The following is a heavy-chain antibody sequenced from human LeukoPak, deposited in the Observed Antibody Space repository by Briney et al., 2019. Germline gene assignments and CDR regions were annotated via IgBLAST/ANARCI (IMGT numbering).Heavy chain of an antibody. Sequence: ASVKVSCKASGGTFSSYAISWVRQAPGQGLEWMGRIIPILGIANYAQKFQGRVTITADKSTSTAYMELSSLRSEDTAVYYCARDQEYGDYFRGLNWFDPWGQGTLVTVSS. J-gene: IGHJ5*02. CDR1: GGTFSSYA. V-gene: IGHV1-69*04. D-gene: IGHD4-17*01. CDR3: ARDQEYGDYFRGLNWFDP. CDR2: IIPILGIA.